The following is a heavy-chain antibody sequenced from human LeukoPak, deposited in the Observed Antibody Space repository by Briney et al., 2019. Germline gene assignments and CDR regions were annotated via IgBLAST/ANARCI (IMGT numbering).Heavy chain of an antibody. CDR3: AKVDDSSGYYPQPLDY. J-gene: IGHJ4*02. Sequence: GGSLRLSCAASGFTFSSYAMSWVRQAPGKGLEWVSAISGSGGSTYYADSVKGRFTISRDNSKNTLYLQMNSLRAEDTAVYYCAKVDDSSGYYPQPLDYWGQGTLVTVSS. CDR2: ISGSGGST. V-gene: IGHV3-23*01. D-gene: IGHD3-22*01. CDR1: GFTFSSYA.